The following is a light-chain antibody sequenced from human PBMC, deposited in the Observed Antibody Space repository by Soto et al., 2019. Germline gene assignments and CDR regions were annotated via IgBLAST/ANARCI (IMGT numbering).Light chain of an antibody. CDR3: QQRSNWPYT. Sequence: EIVLTQSPATLSLSPGERATLSCRASQSVSSYLAWYQQKPAQAPRLLIYDASNRATGIPARFSGSGSRTDFTLTISSLEPEDFAVYYCQQRSNWPYTFGRGTKLEIK. CDR1: QSVSSY. J-gene: IGKJ2*01. V-gene: IGKV3-11*01. CDR2: DAS.